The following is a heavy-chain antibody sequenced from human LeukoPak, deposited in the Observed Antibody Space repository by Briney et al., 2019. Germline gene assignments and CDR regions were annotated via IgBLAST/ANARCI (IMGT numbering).Heavy chain of an antibody. J-gene: IGHJ4*02. CDR3: GGGSFGSCYYFDY. V-gene: IGHV3-30*04. Sequence: GRSLRLSCAASGFTFSSYAMHWVRQAPGKGLEWVAVISYDGSNKYYADSVKGRFTISRDNSKNTLYLQMNSLRAEDTAVYYCGGGSFGSCYYFDYWGQGTLVTVS. CDR2: ISYDGSNK. D-gene: IGHD2-15*01. CDR1: GFTFSSYA.